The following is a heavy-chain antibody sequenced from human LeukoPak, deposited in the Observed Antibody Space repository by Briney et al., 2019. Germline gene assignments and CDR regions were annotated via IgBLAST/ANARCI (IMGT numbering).Heavy chain of an antibody. CDR3: ARDRGVRGVIIGGFDY. Sequence: SVKVSCKASGGTFSSYAISWVRQAPGQGLEWMGRIIPILGIANYAQKFQGRVTITADKSTSTAYMELSSLRSEDTAVYYCARDRGVRGVIIGGFDYWGQGTLVTVSS. J-gene: IGHJ4*02. V-gene: IGHV1-69*04. CDR2: IIPILGIA. D-gene: IGHD3-10*01. CDR1: GGTFSSYA.